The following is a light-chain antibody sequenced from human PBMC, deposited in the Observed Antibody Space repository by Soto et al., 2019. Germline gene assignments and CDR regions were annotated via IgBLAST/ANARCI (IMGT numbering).Light chain of an antibody. J-gene: IGKJ1*01. CDR1: QSVLYSSNNKNY. CDR3: QQYYSTPWT. V-gene: IGKV4-1*01. CDR2: WAS. Sequence: DIVMTQSPDSLAVSLGERATINCKSSQSVLYSSNNKNYLAWYQQKPGQPPKLLIYWASTREYGVPDRFSGSGSGTDFTLTISSLQAEDVAVYYCQQYYSTPWTLGQGTKVEIK.